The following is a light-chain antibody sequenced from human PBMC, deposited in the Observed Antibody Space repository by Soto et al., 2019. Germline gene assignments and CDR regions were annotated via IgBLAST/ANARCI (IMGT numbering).Light chain of an antibody. V-gene: IGLV4-69*01. J-gene: IGLJ2*01. Sequence: QLVLTQSPSASASLGASVKLTCTLSSGHSSYAIAWHQQQPEKGPRYLMKLDSDGSHTNGDAIPGRFSGSSSGAERYLTIASLQSEDEADYYCQTWGTGIHVVFGGGTKLTVL. CDR1: SGHSSYA. CDR3: QTWGTGIHVV. CDR2: LDSDGSH.